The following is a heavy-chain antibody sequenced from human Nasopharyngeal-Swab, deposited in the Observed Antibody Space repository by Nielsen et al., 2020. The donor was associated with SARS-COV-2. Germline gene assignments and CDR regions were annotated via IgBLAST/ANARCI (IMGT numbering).Heavy chain of an antibody. CDR1: GFTFSSYA. CDR2: IKSETDGGTT. D-gene: IGHD3-16*01. CDR3: VTDFGGF. V-gene: IGHV3-15*01. Sequence: GGSLRLSCAASGFTFSSYAMSWVRQAPGKGLEWVGRIKSETDGGTTDYAAPVKGRFTISRDDSKNTLHLQLNSLNTEDTAMYYCVTDFGGFWGQGTLVTVSS. J-gene: IGHJ4*02.